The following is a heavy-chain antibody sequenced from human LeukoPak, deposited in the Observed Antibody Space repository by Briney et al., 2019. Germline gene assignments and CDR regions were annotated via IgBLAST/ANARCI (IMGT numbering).Heavy chain of an antibody. CDR1: GFTFSSYS. Sequence: GGSLRLSCAASGFTFSSYSMNWVRQAPGKGLEWVSSISSSSSYIYYADSVKGRFTISRDNAKNSLYLQMNSLRAEDTAVYYCARGGFDWLGILDVWGKGTTVTISS. V-gene: IGHV3-21*01. D-gene: IGHD3-9*01. J-gene: IGHJ6*04. CDR2: ISSSSSYI. CDR3: ARGGFDWLGILDV.